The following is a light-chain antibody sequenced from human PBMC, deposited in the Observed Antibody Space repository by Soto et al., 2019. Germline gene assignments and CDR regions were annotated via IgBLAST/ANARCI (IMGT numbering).Light chain of an antibody. Sequence: EIVLTQSPVTLSLSPGERATLSCRASQSVSVNLAWYQQKPGQAPRLLIYGASTRATGIPARFSGSGSGTELTLTISSLQSEDFATYYCQQGHSFPLTFGGGTKVDIK. CDR2: GAS. CDR1: QSVSVN. CDR3: QQGHSFPLT. V-gene: IGKV3-15*01. J-gene: IGKJ4*01.